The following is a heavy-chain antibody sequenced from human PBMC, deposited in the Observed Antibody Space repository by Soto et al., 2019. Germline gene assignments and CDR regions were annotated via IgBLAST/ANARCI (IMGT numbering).Heavy chain of an antibody. J-gene: IGHJ4*02. CDR1: GFTFSSYA. D-gene: IGHD6-6*01. V-gene: IGHV3-23*01. Sequence: GGSLRLSCAASGFTFSSYAMSWVRQAPGKGLEWVSAISGSGGSTYYADSVKGRFTISRDNSKNTLYLQMNSLRAEDMAVYYCAKVGIAARPKYYFDYWGQGTLVTVSS. CDR3: AKVGIAARPKYYFDY. CDR2: ISGSGGST.